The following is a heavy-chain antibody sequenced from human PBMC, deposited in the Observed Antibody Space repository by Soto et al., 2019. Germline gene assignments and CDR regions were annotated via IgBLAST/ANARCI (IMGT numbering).Heavy chain of an antibody. J-gene: IGHJ3*02. CDR2: INPNSGGT. D-gene: IGHD1-26*01. V-gene: IGHV1-2*02. CDR3: ARGWELLIAFDI. CDR1: GYTFTGYY. Sequence: ASVKVSCKASGYTFTGYYMHCVRQAPGQGLEWMGWINPNSGGTNYAQKFQGRVTMTRDTSISTAYMELSRLRSDDTAVYYCARGWELLIAFDIWGQGTMVTVSS.